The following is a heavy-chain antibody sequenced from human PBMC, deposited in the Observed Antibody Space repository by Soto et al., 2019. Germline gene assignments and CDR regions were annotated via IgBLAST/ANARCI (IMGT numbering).Heavy chain of an antibody. D-gene: IGHD4-17*01. CDR1: GGTFSSYA. CDR2: IIPIFGTA. V-gene: IGHV1-69*13. CDR3: ARDYGGNSGAFDI. Sequence: SVKVSCKASGGTFSSYAISWVRQAPGQGLEWMGGIIPIFGTANYAQKFQGRVTITADESTSTAYMELSSLRSEDTAVYYCARDYGGNSGAFDIWGQGTMVTVSS. J-gene: IGHJ3*02.